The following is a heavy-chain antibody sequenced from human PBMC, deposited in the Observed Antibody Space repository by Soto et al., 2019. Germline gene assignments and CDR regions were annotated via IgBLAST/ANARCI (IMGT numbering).Heavy chain of an antibody. CDR2: IYYSGST. Sequence: PSETLSLTCTVSGGSFSSGAFFWSWLRQSPGKRPEWIAYIYYSGSTNYNPSLKSRATISVDTSKSQFSLALTSVTAADAATYYCARSPNYYYYGFDVWGQGTTVTVSS. D-gene: IGHD3-10*01. CDR1: GGSFSSGAFF. CDR3: ARSPNYYYYGFDV. J-gene: IGHJ6*02. V-gene: IGHV4-61*08.